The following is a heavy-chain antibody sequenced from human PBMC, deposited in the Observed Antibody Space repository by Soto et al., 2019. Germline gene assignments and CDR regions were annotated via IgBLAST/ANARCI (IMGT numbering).Heavy chain of an antibody. CDR3: AIASINYGSGSRYYYYYYGMDV. CDR2: INHSGST. D-gene: IGHD3-10*01. CDR1: GGSFSGYY. V-gene: IGHV4-34*01. Sequence: SETLSLTCAVYGGSFSGYYWSWIRQPPGKGLEWIGEINHSGSTNYNPSLKSRVTISVDTSKNQFSLKLSSVTAADSAVYYCAIASINYGSGSRYYYYYYGMDVWGQGTTVTVSS. J-gene: IGHJ6*02.